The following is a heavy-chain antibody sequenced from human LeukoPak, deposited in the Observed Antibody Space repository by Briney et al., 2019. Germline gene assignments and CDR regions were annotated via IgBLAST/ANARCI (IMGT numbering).Heavy chain of an antibody. CDR2: IRYDGSNK. J-gene: IGHJ4*02. D-gene: IGHD5-12*01. CDR3: AKGGYSGYDWGPFDY. V-gene: IGHV3-30*02. Sequence: GGSLRLSCAASGFTFSSYGMHWVRQAPGKGLEWVAVIRYDGSNKYYADSVKGRFTISRDNSKNTLYLQMNSLRGEDTAVYYCAKGGYSGYDWGPFDYWGQGTLVTVSP. CDR1: GFTFSSYG.